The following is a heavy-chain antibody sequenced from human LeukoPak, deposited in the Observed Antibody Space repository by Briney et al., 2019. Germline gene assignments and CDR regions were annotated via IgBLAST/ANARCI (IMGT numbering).Heavy chain of an antibody. V-gene: IGHV1-18*01. D-gene: IGHD3-9*01. CDR3: ARVLSIDYDILTASTFDP. CDR1: GYTFTSYG. J-gene: IGHJ5*02. Sequence: ASVKVSCKASGYTFTSYGFIWVRQAPGQGLEWMGWISAYNGDRNYAQKFQGRVTMTTDTSTSTAYMELRNLRSDDTAFYYCARVLSIDYDILTASTFDPWGQGTLVTVSS. CDR2: ISAYNGDR.